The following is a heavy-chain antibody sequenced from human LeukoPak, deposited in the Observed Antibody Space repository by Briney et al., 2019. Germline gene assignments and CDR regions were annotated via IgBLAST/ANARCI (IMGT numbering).Heavy chain of an antibody. D-gene: IGHD3-9*01. V-gene: IGHV1-69*05. CDR2: IIPIFGTA. J-gene: IGHJ4*02. CDR1: GGTFSSYA. CDR3: ARGHFDWLFPDY. Sequence: SVKVPCKASGGTFSSYAISWVRQAPGQGLEWMGRIIPIFGTANYAQKFQGRVTITTDESTSTAYMELSSLRSEDTAVYYCARGHFDWLFPDYWGQGTLVTVSS.